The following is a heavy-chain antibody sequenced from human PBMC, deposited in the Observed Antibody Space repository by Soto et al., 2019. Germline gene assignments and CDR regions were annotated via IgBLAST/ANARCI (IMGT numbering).Heavy chain of an antibody. CDR1: GLTFSSYA. V-gene: IGHV3-23*01. CDR2: ISGSGGRT. Sequence: GGSLRLSCAASGLTFSSYAMSWVRQAPGKGLEWVSAISGSGGRTCYTDSVKGRFTISRDNSKNTLYLQMNNLRAEDTAVYYCAKDALYYYESSGQQDFFDYWGQGTLVPVYS. CDR3: AKDALYYYESSGQQDFFDY. J-gene: IGHJ4*02. D-gene: IGHD3-22*01.